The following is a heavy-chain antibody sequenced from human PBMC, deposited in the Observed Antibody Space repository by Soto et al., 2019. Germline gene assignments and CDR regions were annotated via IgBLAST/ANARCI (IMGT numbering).Heavy chain of an antibody. CDR3: ARDAEADSSSWYNYFDY. Sequence: ASVKVSCKXSGYTFTSYAMHWVRQAPGQRLEWMGWINAGNGNTKYSQKFQGRVTITRDTSASTAYMELSSLRSEDTAVYYCARDAEADSSSWYNYFDYWGQGTLVTVS. J-gene: IGHJ4*02. CDR2: INAGNGNT. CDR1: GYTFTSYA. D-gene: IGHD6-13*01. V-gene: IGHV1-3*01.